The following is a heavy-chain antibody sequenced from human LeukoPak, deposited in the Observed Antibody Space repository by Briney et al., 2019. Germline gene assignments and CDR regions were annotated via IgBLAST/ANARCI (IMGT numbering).Heavy chain of an antibody. CDR3: ARVSGSYLNWFDP. D-gene: IGHD1-26*01. CDR2: IYYSGST. J-gene: IGHJ5*02. Sequence: PSESLSLTCTVSGGSISSSSYYWGWIRQPPGKGLEWIGSIYYSGSTYYNPSLKSRVTISVDTSKNQFSLKLSSVTAADTAVYYCARVSGSYLNWFDPWGQGTLVTVSS. CDR1: GGSISSSSYY. V-gene: IGHV4-39*07.